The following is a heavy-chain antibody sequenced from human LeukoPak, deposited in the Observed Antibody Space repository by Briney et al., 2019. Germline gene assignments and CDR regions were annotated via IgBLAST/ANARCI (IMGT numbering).Heavy chain of an antibody. Sequence: SETLSLTCTVSGGSISSGSYHWSWIRQPAGKGLEWIGRIYTSGSTKYNPSLKSRVTISVDTSKNQFSLKLSSVTAADTAVYYCARGNDGVAAAGTKIYYYYYYMDVWGKGTTVTVSS. D-gene: IGHD6-13*01. CDR2: IYTSGST. CDR1: GGSISSGSYH. CDR3: ARGNDGVAAAGTKIYYYYYYMDV. J-gene: IGHJ6*03. V-gene: IGHV4-61*02.